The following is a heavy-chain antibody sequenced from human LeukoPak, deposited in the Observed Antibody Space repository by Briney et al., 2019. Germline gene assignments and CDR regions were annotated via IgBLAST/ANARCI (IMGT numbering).Heavy chain of an antibody. D-gene: IGHD3-9*01. CDR3: AGGHRNWLLSWFDP. Sequence: PSETLSLTCAVYGGSFSGSYWSWIRQSPGRGLEWIGEINDSENTNYNPSLKSQVTISIDTYKNQFSLTLTSVTAADTAVYYCAGGHRNWLLSWFDPWGRGTLVTVSS. CDR1: GGSFSGSY. V-gene: IGHV4-34*01. J-gene: IGHJ5*02. CDR2: INDSENT.